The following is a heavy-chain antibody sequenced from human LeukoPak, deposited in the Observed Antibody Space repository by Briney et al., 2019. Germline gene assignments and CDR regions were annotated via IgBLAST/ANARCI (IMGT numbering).Heavy chain of an antibody. CDR3: AKARDYDFWSGYSNYFDY. Sequence: GGSQRLSCGGSRFTFSTYAMSWVRQAPGKGLEWVSGISSSGSSTYYADSVKGRFTISSDNSKNTLYQQMNSLRAEDTAVYYCAKARDYDFWSGYSNYFDYWGQGTLVTVPS. CDR1: RFTFSTYA. V-gene: IGHV3-23*01. CDR2: ISSSGSST. J-gene: IGHJ4*02. D-gene: IGHD3-3*01.